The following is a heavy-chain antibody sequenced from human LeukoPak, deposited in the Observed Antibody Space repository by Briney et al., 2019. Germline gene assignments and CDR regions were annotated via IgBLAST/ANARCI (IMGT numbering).Heavy chain of an antibody. D-gene: IGHD1-26*01. CDR1: GFTFSSYW. J-gene: IGHJ3*02. Sequence: GGSLRLSCAASGFTFSSYWMSWVRQAPGKGLEWVANIKQDGSEKYYVDSVKGRFTISRDSAKNSLYLQMNSLRAEDTAVYYCARISGSYYDAFDIWGQGTMVTVSS. V-gene: IGHV3-7*01. CDR2: IKQDGSEK. CDR3: ARISGSYYDAFDI.